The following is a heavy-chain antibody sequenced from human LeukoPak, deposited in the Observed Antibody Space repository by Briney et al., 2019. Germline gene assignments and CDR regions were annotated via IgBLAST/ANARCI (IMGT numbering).Heavy chain of an antibody. J-gene: IGHJ4*02. V-gene: IGHV3-7*05. Sequence: GGSLRLSCAASGFTFSNSWMTWLRQAPGKGLEWVAHIKEDGTDKYYVDSVTGRFTISRDNTINSLYLQMSSLRAEDTAVYYCARGGGTYSSDYWGQGTLVTVSS. CDR3: ARGGGTYSSDY. D-gene: IGHD1-26*01. CDR2: IKEDGTDK. CDR1: GFTFSNSW.